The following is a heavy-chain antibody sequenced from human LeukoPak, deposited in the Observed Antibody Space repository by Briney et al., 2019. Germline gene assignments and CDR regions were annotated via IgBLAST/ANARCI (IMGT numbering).Heavy chain of an antibody. CDR1: GFTVSSNY. CDR2: IYSGGST. V-gene: IGHV3-53*01. D-gene: IGHD3-22*01. J-gene: IGHJ6*03. CDR3: ARRLYYYDSSGYSNYYMDV. Sequence: QTGGSLRLSCAASGFTVSSNYMSWVRQAPGKGLEWVSVIYSGGSTYYADSVKGRFTISRDNSKNTLYLQMNSLRAEDTAVYYCARRLYYYDSSGYSNYYMDVWGKGTTVTVSS.